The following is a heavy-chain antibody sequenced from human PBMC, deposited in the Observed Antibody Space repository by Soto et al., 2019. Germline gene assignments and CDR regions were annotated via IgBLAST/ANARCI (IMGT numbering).Heavy chain of an antibody. CDR1: GFTFRSYA. V-gene: IGHV3-23*01. J-gene: IGHJ6*02. D-gene: IGHD2-2*01. CDR2: VSASGTGT. Sequence: PVGSLRLSCAASGFTFRSYAMSWVRQAPGKGLEWVSAVSASGTGTYYSDSVKGRFTISRDNSKNTLYLQMNSLRAEDTAVYYCTRANGPAAIGHFHDGIGVPGQGSTVT. CDR3: TRANGPAAIGHFHDGIGV.